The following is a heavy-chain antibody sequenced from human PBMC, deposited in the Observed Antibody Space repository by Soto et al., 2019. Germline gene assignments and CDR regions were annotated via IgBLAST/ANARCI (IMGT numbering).Heavy chain of an antibody. CDR2: ISSNGGST. Sequence: EVQLVESGGGLFQPGGSLRLSCAASGFTFSSYAMHWVRQAPGKGLEYVSAISSNGGSTYYANSVKGRFTISRDNSKNTLYLQMGSLRAEDMAVYYCARELAATYYYYYYMDVWGKGTTVTVSS. V-gene: IGHV3-64*01. CDR1: GFTFSSYA. D-gene: IGHD2-15*01. CDR3: ARELAATYYYYYYMDV. J-gene: IGHJ6*03.